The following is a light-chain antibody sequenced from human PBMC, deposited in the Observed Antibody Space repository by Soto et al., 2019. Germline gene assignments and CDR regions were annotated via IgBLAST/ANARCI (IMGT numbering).Light chain of an antibody. CDR1: QNISSW. Sequence: EIQGTQSPSTLSASVGDTFTITCRASQNISSWLAWYQQKPGRAPKLLIHDASTLESGVPSRFSGSGSGTEFTLSISSLQPDDFATYYCQHPRTFGQGTKVDIK. V-gene: IGKV1-5*01. CDR2: DAS. J-gene: IGKJ1*01. CDR3: QHPRT.